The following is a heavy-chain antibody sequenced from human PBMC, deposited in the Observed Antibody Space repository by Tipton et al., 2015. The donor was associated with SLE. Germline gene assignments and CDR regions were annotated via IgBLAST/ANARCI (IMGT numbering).Heavy chain of an antibody. Sequence: PGLVKPSQTLSLTCAISGDSVSSNSAAWSWIRQPPGKGLEWIGYIYYSGSTNYNPSLKSRVTISVDTSKNQFSLKLSSVTAADTAVYYCARGDCSSTSCLDYWGQGTLVTVSS. D-gene: IGHD2-2*01. CDR2: IYYSGST. V-gene: IGHV4-61*01. CDR1: GDSVSSNSAA. J-gene: IGHJ4*02. CDR3: ARGDCSSTSCLDY.